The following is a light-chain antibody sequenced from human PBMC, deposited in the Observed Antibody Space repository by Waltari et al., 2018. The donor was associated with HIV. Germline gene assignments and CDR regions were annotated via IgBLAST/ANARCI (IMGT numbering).Light chain of an antibody. Sequence: EIVLTQSPATLSLSTGERATLSCRASQSVSSYLAWYHQKPGQAPRLLIYGASSRATGIPARFSGSGSGTDFTLTISSLEPGDFGVYYCHQRSTWPITFGQGTRLEIK. CDR3: HQRSTWPIT. V-gene: IGKV3-11*01. CDR2: GAS. CDR1: QSVSSY. J-gene: IGKJ5*01.